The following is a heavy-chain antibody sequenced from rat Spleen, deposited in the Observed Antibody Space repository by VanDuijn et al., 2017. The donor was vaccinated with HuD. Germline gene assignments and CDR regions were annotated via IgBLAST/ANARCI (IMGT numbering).Heavy chain of an antibody. CDR3: TREMYRYNYFDY. D-gene: IGHD1-5*01. V-gene: IGHV5-46*01. Sequence: EVQLVETGGGLVQPGRSLKLSCVASGFTFSSFPMAWVRQAPTKGLEWVATISTSGGSTYYRDSVKGRFTISRDNAKSTLYLQMNSLRSEDTATYYCTREMYRYNYFDYWGQGVMVTVSS. CDR2: ISTSGGST. J-gene: IGHJ2*01. CDR1: GFTFSSFP.